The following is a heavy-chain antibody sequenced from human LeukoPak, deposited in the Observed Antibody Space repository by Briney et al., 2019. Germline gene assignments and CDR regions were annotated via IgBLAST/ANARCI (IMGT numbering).Heavy chain of an antibody. CDR1: GGSINNYY. D-gene: IGHD3-10*01. J-gene: IGHJ5*02. CDR3: ARQPKSCAPGIFITGKACWFDP. CDR2: IYYSGTT. Sequence: PSETLSLTCTVSGGSINNYYWSWIRQPPGKALEWIGYIYYSGTTYPNPSLKSRVTISVDTSKNQFSLKLRSVTAADTAVYYCARQPKSCAPGIFITGKACWFDPWGQGTLVTVSP. V-gene: IGHV4-59*04.